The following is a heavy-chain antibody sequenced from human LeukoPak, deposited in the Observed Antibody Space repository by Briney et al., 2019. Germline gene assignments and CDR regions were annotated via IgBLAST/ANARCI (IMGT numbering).Heavy chain of an antibody. J-gene: IGHJ4*02. D-gene: IGHD1-26*01. CDR1: GYTFTSYG. Sequence: ASVKVSCKASGYTFTSYGISWVRQAPGQGLEWMGWISAYNGNTNYAQKLQGRVTMTTDTSTSTAYMELRSLRSDDTPVYYCTRDRYRGSYSHPGIDYWGQGTLVTVSS. CDR3: TRDRYRGSYSHPGIDY. V-gene: IGHV1-18*01. CDR2: ISAYNGNT.